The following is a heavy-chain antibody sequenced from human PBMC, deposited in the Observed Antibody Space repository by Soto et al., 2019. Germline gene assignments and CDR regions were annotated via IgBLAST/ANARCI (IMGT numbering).Heavy chain of an antibody. Sequence: QVQLVQSGAEVKKPGASVKVSCKASGYTFTSYDINRVRQATGQGFEWMGWMKRNSGNTGYAQRLQGRVTITRDTSITTAYMELSSLRAEDTAVYYCARSPRNCRFDYWGLGTLVTVSS. D-gene: IGHD1-20*01. CDR2: MKRNSGNT. J-gene: IGHJ4*02. CDR1: GYTFTSYD. V-gene: IGHV1-8*01. CDR3: ARSPRNCRFDY.